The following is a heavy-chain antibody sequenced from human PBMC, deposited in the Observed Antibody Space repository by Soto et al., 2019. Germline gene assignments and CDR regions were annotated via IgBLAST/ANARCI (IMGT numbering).Heavy chain of an antibody. CDR2: ISGSGGST. J-gene: IGHJ4*02. D-gene: IGHD6-19*01. V-gene: IGHV3-23*01. CDR3: AKDRLVGYSSGWYELDY. CDR1: GFTFSSYA. Sequence: EVQLLESGGGLVQPGGSLRLSCAASGFTFSSYAMSWVRQAPGKGLEWVSAISGSGGSTYYADSVKGRFTISRDNSKNTLYLQMNSLRAEDTAVYYCAKDRLVGYSSGWYELDYWGQGTLVTVSS.